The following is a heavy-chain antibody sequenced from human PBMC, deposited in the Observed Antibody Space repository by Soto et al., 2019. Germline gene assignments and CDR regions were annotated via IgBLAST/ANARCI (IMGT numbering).Heavy chain of an antibody. CDR3: ARAPGLGAAHIDY. CDR1: GASVTGFY. CDR2: VFHSGSS. D-gene: IGHD6-25*01. V-gene: IGHV4-59*02. Sequence: QVQLQESGPRLVKPSETLSVTCTVSGASVTGFYWSWIRQPPGKGLVWIGYVFHSGSSNYNPSLKSRVTITVDTSQRQISLRLTSVTAADTAVYYGARAPGLGAAHIDYWGQGTLVTVSS. J-gene: IGHJ4*02.